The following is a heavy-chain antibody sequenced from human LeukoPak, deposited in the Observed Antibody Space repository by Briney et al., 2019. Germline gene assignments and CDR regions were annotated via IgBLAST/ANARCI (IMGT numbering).Heavy chain of an antibody. V-gene: IGHV1-18*01. CDR3: ARDGLRSGNYNVY. CDR1: GYTFSTYG. CDR2: ISAYNGNT. Sequence: ASVKVSCKSSGYTFSTYGIGWVRQAPGQGLEWMGWISAYNGNTNYAQKLQGRVTMTTDTSTSTAYMELASLRSDDTAVYYCARDGLRSGNYNVYWGQGTLVTVSS. J-gene: IGHJ4*02. D-gene: IGHD1-26*01.